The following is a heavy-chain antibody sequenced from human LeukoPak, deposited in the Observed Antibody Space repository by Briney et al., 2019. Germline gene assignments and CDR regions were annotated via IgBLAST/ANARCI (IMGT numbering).Heavy chain of an antibody. CDR2: IIPILGIA. CDR3: ARVPSYYDFWSGYYSTRYNWFDP. CDR1: GGTFSSYA. J-gene: IGHJ5*02. Sequence: ASVKVSCKASGGTFSSYAISWVRQAPGQGLEWMGRIIPILGIANYAQKFQGRVTITADKSTSTAYMELSSLRSEDTAVYYCARVPSYYDFWSGYYSTRYNWFDPWGHGTLVTVSS. D-gene: IGHD3-3*01. V-gene: IGHV1-69*04.